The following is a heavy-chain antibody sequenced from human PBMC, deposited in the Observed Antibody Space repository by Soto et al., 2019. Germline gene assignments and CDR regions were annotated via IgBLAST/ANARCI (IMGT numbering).Heavy chain of an antibody. Sequence: GGSLRLSCVASGFTFSDYSMSWVRQAPGKGLEWVSGFRSGGDDVTTYYADSVKGRFTISRDNSKNTLFLQMNSLRAEDTAIYYCAKKVNSGPGSQFFDYWGQGTLVTVSS. D-gene: IGHD3-10*01. V-gene: IGHV3-23*01. CDR2: FRSGGDDVTT. CDR3: AKKVNSGPGSQFFDY. CDR1: GFTFSDYS. J-gene: IGHJ4*02.